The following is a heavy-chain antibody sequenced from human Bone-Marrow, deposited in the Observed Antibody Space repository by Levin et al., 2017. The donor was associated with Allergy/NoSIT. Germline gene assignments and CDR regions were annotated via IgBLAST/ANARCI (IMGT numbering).Heavy chain of an antibody. D-gene: IGHD6-13*01. Sequence: ASVKVSCKASGYTFTGYYMHWVRQAPGQGLEWMGWINPNSGGTNYAQKFQGWVTMTRDTSISTAYMELSRLRSDDTAVYYCARDGAAAGRAISLVSHYYYYYGMDVWGQGTTVTVSS. CDR1: GYTFTGYY. V-gene: IGHV1-2*04. CDR2: INPNSGGT. CDR3: ARDGAAAGRAISLVSHYYYYYGMDV. J-gene: IGHJ6*02.